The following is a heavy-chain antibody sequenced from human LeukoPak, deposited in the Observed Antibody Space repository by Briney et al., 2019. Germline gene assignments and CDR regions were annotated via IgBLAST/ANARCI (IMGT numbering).Heavy chain of an antibody. CDR3: ARKTPGTSVDV. CDR2: ITNTGGT. D-gene: IGHD3-10*01. J-gene: IGHJ6*02. CDR1: GGSISISGHY. Sequence: SETLSLTCTVSGGSISISGHYWVWIRQAPGKGLEWIGTITNTGGTYSNPSLKSRVTISIDASRTQISLKLTSVTAADTAVFYCARKTPGTSVDVWGQGTPVTVSS. V-gene: IGHV4-39*01.